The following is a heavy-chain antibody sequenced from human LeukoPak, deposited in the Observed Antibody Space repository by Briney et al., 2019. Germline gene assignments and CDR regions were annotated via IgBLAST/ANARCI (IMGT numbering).Heavy chain of an antibody. CDR1: GGSFSGYY. CDR3: ARYSSSPTYYFDY. J-gene: IGHJ4*02. CDR2: INHSGST. D-gene: IGHD6-13*01. Sequence: PSETLSLTCAVYGGSFSGYYWSWIRQPPGKGLEWIGEINHSGSTNYNPSLKSRVTISVDTSKNQFSLKLSSVTAADTAVYYCARYSSSPTYYFDYWGQGTLVTVSS. V-gene: IGHV4-34*01.